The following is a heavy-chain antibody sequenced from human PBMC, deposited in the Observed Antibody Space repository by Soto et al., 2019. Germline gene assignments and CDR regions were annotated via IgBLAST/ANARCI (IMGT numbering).Heavy chain of an antibody. CDR1: GYSFTSYG. CDR2: ISAYNGNT. D-gene: IGHD1-20*01. Sequence: ASVKVSCKASGYSFTSYGISWVRQAPGQGLEWMGWISAYNGNTNYEQKFQGRVAMTTDTSTNTAYLELRTLRSDDAAVYYCARDPPITGSLRGKPLMAVWGQGTTVTVSS. CDR3: ARDPPITGSLRGKPLMAV. V-gene: IGHV1-18*04. J-gene: IGHJ6*02.